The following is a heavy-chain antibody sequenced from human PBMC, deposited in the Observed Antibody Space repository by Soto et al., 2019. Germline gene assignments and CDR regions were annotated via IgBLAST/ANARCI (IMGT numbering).Heavy chain of an antibody. CDR3: ARDRDRSCWYRLVSYLFDP. V-gene: IGHV3-11*01. CDR2: ISASGSTM. D-gene: IGHD6-19*01. CDR1: GFTFSDHY. J-gene: IGHJ5*02. Sequence: GGSLRLSCAASGFTFSDHYMIWLRQAPGKGLEWVSYISASGSTMYYADSVKGRFTISRDNAKNSMYLQMNSLRAEDTAVYYCARDRDRSCWYRLVSYLFDPWGQGTLVTVSS.